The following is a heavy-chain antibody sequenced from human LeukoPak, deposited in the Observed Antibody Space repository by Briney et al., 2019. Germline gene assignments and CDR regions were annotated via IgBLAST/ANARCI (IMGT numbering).Heavy chain of an antibody. CDR1: GYIFTKYV. D-gene: IGHD2-21*01. Sequence: ASVKVSCKASGYIFTKYVVHWVRQAPGQRPEWMGWIKAGNGDTKYSQNFQDRLTITRDTSASTIYMELSSLTSEDTALYYCARDDCGDTCYPGGYWGQGTLVTVSS. CDR3: ARDDCGDTCYPGGY. J-gene: IGHJ4*02. V-gene: IGHV1-3*01. CDR2: IKAGNGDT.